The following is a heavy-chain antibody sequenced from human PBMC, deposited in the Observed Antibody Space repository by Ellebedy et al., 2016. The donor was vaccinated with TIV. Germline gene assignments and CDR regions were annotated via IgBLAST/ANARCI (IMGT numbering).Heavy chain of an antibody. CDR3: ARDISELLWFGELSDSGPRINWFDP. CDR2: INPSGGST. J-gene: IGHJ5*01. D-gene: IGHD3-10*01. V-gene: IGHV1-46*01. Sequence: ASVKVSCKASGYTFTSYYMHWVRQAPGQGLEWMGIINPSGGSTSYAQKFQGRVTMTRDTSTSTVYMELSSLRSEDTAVYYCARDISELLWFGELSDSGPRINWFDPWGQGTTVTVSS. CDR1: GYTFTSYY.